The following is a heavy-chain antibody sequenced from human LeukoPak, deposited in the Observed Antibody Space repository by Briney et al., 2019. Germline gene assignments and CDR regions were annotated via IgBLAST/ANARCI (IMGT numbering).Heavy chain of an antibody. CDR3: AKDRLWTYYYDGSGYDHSFDY. Sequence: GGSLRLSCAASGFTFSSYAMSWVRQAPGKGLEWVSAISGSGGSTYYADSVKGRFTISRDNSKNTLYLQMNSLRAEDTAVYYCAKDRLWTYYYDGSGYDHSFDYWGQGTLVTVSS. CDR2: ISGSGGST. V-gene: IGHV3-23*01. CDR1: GFTFSSYA. D-gene: IGHD3-22*01. J-gene: IGHJ4*02.